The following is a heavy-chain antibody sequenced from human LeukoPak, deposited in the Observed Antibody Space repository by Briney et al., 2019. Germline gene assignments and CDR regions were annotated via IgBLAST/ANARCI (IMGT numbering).Heavy chain of an antibody. V-gene: IGHV3-23*01. D-gene: IGHD2-2*01. J-gene: IGHJ3*02. CDR2: ISGSGGNT. CDR1: GFTFSSYA. Sequence: PGGSLRLSCAASGFTFSSYAMTWVRQAPGKGLEWVSAISGSGGNTYYADSVKGRFTISRDNSKSTLYLQMNSLRAEDAAIYYCARGGYCSSTSCFKEPFDIWGQGTMVTVSS. CDR3: ARGGYCSSTSCFKEPFDI.